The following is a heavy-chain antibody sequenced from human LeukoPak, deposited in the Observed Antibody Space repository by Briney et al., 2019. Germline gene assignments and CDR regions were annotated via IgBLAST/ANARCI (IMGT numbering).Heavy chain of an antibody. D-gene: IGHD5-18*01. V-gene: IGHV1-69*13. CDR3: ARRIQLWLSHWFDP. J-gene: IGHJ5*02. CDR2: IIPIFGTA. CDR1: GGTLSSYA. Sequence: ASVKVSCKASGGTLSSYAISWVRQAPGQGLEWMGGIIPIFGTANYAQKFQGRVTITADESTSTAYMELSSLRSEDTAVYYCARRIQLWLSHWFDPWGQGTLVTVSS.